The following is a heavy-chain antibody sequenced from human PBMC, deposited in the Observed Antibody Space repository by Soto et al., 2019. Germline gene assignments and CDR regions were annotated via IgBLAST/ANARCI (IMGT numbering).Heavy chain of an antibody. J-gene: IGHJ4*02. CDR1: GFSFRDYF. CDR2: IGPYGNSI. Sequence: GESLKITCAASGFSFRDYFMSWLRQAPGKGLEWVSYIGPYGNSIYYADSVEGRFTISRDDATKSLHLHMNSLRTDDTAVYYCARDDHTYGVYWGQGTPVIVSS. V-gene: IGHV3-11*01. D-gene: IGHD2-21*01. CDR3: ARDDHTYGVY.